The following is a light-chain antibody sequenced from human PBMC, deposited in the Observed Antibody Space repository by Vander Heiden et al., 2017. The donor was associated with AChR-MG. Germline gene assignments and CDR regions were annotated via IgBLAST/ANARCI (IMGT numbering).Light chain of an antibody. Sequence: QSVLTQPPSASGTPGQTVIISCFGSSSNIGSNTVNWFQHLPGTPPKLLIYSNNQRPSGVPDRFSGSKSGTSASLAINGLQSEDEADYYCAAWDDSLSGHYVFGTGTEVTVL. V-gene: IGLV1-44*01. J-gene: IGLJ1*01. CDR3: AAWDDSLSGHYV. CDR2: SNN. CDR1: SSNIGSNT.